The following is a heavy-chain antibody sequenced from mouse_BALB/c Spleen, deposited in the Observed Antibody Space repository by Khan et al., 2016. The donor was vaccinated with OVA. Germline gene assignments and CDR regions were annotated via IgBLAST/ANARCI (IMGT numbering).Heavy chain of an antibody. D-gene: IGHD1-1*01. CDR1: GYSITSDYA. CDR3: AIVYGGDFDY. V-gene: IGHV3-2*02. Sequence: EVQLQESGPGLVKPSQSLSLTCTVTGYSITSDYAWNWIRQFPGNKLEWMGFISYSGNTNYNPSLKSRISITRDTTKNPFFLQLNSVTIEDKATYYCAIVYGGDFDYWGQGTTLTVSS. CDR2: ISYSGNT. J-gene: IGHJ2*01.